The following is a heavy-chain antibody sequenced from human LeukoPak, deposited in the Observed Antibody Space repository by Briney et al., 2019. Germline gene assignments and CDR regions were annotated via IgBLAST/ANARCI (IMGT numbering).Heavy chain of an antibody. J-gene: IGHJ4*02. CDR1: GFTFRSYW. V-gene: IGHV3-23*01. Sequence: QPGGSLRLSCAASGFTFRSYWMSWVRQAPGKGLEWVSTISDGGGTTYYADSVRGRFTVSRDNSKNTLYLQMNGLRAEDTAIYFCAKFAVSTKGYWGQGTLVTVSS. CDR2: ISDGGGTT. D-gene: IGHD5/OR15-5a*01. CDR3: AKFAVSTKGY.